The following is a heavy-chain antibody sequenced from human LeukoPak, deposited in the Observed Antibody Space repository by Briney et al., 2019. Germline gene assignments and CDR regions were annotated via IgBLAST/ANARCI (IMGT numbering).Heavy chain of an antibody. J-gene: IGHJ4*02. CDR3: AKDQQAVSAAYYFDS. D-gene: IGHD2-2*01. CDR1: GFIFSRYA. CDR2: IAADGKDI. Sequence: PGGSLRLSCAASGFIFSRYALHWVRQAPGKGLEWLTVIAADGKDIKYADSVKGRFTISRDNSKSALYLQMNSLRVEDMAVYYCAKDQQAVSAAYYFDSWGQGTLVTASS. V-gene: IGHV3-30*18.